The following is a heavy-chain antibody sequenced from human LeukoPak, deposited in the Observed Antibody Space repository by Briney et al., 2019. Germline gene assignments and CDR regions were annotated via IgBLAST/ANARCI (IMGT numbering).Heavy chain of an antibody. CDR1: GGSFSDYY. Sequence: PSETLSLTCAVYGGSFSDYYWNCLRQSRGKGPEWIGEINHSGTTNHNPSLKSRFTISVDTSKNQFSLRLSSVTAADTAIYHCARGLHLPSRSTPAVPHVWSKGTTVTVSA. J-gene: IGHJ6*04. CDR3: ARGLHLPSRSTPAVPHV. D-gene: IGHD6-19*01. CDR2: INHSGTT. V-gene: IGHV4-34*01.